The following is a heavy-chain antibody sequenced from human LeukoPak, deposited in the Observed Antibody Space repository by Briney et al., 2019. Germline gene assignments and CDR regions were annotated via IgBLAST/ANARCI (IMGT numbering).Heavy chain of an antibody. J-gene: IGHJ6*02. D-gene: IGHD6-6*01. CDR2: ISSSSTYI. CDR3: ARSGSSLYYYTLDV. Sequence: GGSLRLSCAASGFAFSTYTMNWVRQAPGKGLEWVSSISSSSTYIYYADSVRGRFTVSRDNDKHSLYLQMSSLRAEDTAVYYCARSGSSLYYYTLDVWGQGTTVGVSS. V-gene: IGHV3-21*01. CDR1: GFAFSTYT.